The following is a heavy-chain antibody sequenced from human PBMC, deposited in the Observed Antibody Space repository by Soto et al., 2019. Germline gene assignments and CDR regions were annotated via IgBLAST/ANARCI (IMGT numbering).Heavy chain of an antibody. J-gene: IGHJ4*02. CDR2: IYYSGST. D-gene: IGHD3-9*01. V-gene: IGHV4-30-4*01. CDR1: GGSISSGDYY. CDR3: AREALRYFDWLYFDY. Sequence: PSETLSLTCTVSGGSISSGDYYWSWIRQPPGKGLEWIGYIYYSGSTYYNPSLKSRVTISVDKSKNQFSLKLSSVTAADTAVYYCAREALRYFDWLYFDYWGQGTLVTVSS.